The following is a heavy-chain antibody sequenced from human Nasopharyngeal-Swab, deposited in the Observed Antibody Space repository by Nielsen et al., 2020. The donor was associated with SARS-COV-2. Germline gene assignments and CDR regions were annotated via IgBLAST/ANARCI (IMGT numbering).Heavy chain of an antibody. CDR3: ARGGEYYYDSSGYYDY. V-gene: IGHV3-7*01. CDR2: IKQDGSET. D-gene: IGHD3-22*01. Sequence: GESLKISCAASGFTFSSYWMRWVRQAPGKGLEWVANIKQDGSETYYVDSVKGRFTISRDNAKNSLYLQMNSLRAEDTAVYYCARGGEYYYDSSGYYDYWGQGTLVTVSS. J-gene: IGHJ4*02. CDR1: GFTFSSYW.